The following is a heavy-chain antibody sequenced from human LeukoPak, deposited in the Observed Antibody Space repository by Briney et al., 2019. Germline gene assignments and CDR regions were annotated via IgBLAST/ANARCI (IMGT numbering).Heavy chain of an antibody. CDR1: GGSISSGDYY. CDR2: IYYSGST. V-gene: IGHV4-30-4*01. D-gene: IGHD4-17*01. CDR3: ARATDDYGDYAY. Sequence: SETLSLTCTVSGGSISSGDYYWSWIRQPPGKGLEWIGYIYYSGSTYYNPSLKSRVTISVDTSKNQFSLKLSSVTAADTAVYYRARATDDYGDYAYWGQGTLVTVSS. J-gene: IGHJ4*02.